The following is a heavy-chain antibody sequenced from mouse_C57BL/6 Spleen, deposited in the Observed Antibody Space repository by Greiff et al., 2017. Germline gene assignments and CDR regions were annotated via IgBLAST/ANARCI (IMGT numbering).Heavy chain of an antibody. CDR3: TRQLGSLDY. J-gene: IGHJ2*01. Sequence: VQLQQSGAELVRPGASVTLSCKASGYTFTDYEMHWVKQTPVHGLEWIGTIDPETGGTAYNQKFKGKAILTADKSSSTAYMELRSLTSEDSAVYYCTRQLGSLDYWGQGTTLSVSS. D-gene: IGHD4-1*02. CDR1: GYTFTDYE. CDR2: IDPETGGT. V-gene: IGHV1-15*01.